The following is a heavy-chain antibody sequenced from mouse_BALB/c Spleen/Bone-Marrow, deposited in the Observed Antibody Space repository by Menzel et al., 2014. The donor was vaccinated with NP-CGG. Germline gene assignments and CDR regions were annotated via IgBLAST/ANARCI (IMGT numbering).Heavy chain of an antibody. J-gene: IGHJ3*01. V-gene: IGHV5-9-3*01. CDR3: ARHDYAY. D-gene: IGHD2-4*01. CDR2: ISSGGSYT. Sequence: EVKLVESGGGLVKPGGSLKLSCAASGFTFSSYAMSWVRQTPEKRLEWVATISSGGSYTYYPDSVKGRFTISGDNAKNTLYLQMSSLRSEDTAMYYCARHDYAYWGQGTLVTVSA. CDR1: GFTFSSYA.